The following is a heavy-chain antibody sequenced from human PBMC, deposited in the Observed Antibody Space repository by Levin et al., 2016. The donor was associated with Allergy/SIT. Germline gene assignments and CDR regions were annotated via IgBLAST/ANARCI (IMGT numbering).Heavy chain of an antibody. J-gene: IGHJ4*02. Sequence: WIRQPPGKGLEWVAVISYDGSNKYYADSVKGRFTISRDNSKNTLYLQMNSLRAEDTAVYYCARIFAEIVVVITTDDFGDSEFCYWGQGTLVTVSS. V-gene: IGHV3-30-3*01. CDR2: ISYDGSNK. CDR3: ARIFAEIVVVITTDDFGDSEFCY. D-gene: IGHD3-22*01.